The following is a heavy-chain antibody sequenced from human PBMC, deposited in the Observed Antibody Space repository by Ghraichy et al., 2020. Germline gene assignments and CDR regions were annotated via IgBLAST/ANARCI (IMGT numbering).Heavy chain of an antibody. CDR1: GFTFSNAW. CDR2: IKSKTDGGTT. CDR3: TTGVAARLYYYGMDV. J-gene: IGHJ6*02. D-gene: IGHD6-6*01. Sequence: GGSLRLSCAASGFTFSNAWMSWVRQAPGKGLEWVGRIKSKTDGGTTDYAAPVKGRFTISRDDSKNTLYLQMNSLKTEDTAVYYCTTGVAARLYYYGMDVWGQGTTVTVSS. V-gene: IGHV3-15*01.